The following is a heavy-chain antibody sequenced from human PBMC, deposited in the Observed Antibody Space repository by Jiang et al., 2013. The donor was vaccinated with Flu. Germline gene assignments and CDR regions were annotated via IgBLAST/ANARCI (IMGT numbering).Heavy chain of an antibody. D-gene: IGHD3-22*01. CDR3: ARDLLEVKLGTFDY. V-gene: IGHV3-30-3*01. Sequence: VQLLESGGGVVQPGRSLRLSCAASGFTFSSYAMHWVRQAPGKGLEWVAVISYDGSNKYYADSVKGRFTISRDNSKNTLYLQMNSLRAEDTAVYYCARDLLEVKLGTFDYWGQGTLVTVSS. CDR1: GFTFSSYA. CDR2: ISYDGSNK. J-gene: IGHJ4*02.